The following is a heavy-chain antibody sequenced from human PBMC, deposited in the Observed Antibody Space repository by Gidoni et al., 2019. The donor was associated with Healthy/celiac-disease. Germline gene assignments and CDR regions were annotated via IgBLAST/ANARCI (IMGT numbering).Heavy chain of an antibody. Sequence: QVQLVESGGGVVQPGRSLRLSCAASGFTFRSYGMHWVRQAPGKGLGLVAVISYDGSNKYYADSVKGRFTISRDNSKNTLYLQMNSLRAEDTAVYYCAKDLSYYDILTGSPYYYYGMDVWGQGTTVTVSS. V-gene: IGHV3-30*18. CDR1: GFTFRSYG. D-gene: IGHD3-9*01. CDR3: AKDLSYYDILTGSPYYYYGMDV. J-gene: IGHJ6*02. CDR2: ISYDGSNK.